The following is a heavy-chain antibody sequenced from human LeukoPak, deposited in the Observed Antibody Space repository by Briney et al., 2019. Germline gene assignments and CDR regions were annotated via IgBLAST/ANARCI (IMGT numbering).Heavy chain of an antibody. D-gene: IGHD4-23*01. J-gene: IGHJ4*02. CDR1: GFTFSSYE. CDR3: AKTYGGNSQPFDY. CDR2: ISSSGSTI. Sequence: PGGSLTLSCAASGFTFSSYEMNWVRQAPGKGLEWVSYISSSGSTIYYADSVKGRFTISRDNAKNSLYLQMNSLRAEDTAVYYCAKTYGGNSQPFDYWGQGTLVTVSS. V-gene: IGHV3-48*03.